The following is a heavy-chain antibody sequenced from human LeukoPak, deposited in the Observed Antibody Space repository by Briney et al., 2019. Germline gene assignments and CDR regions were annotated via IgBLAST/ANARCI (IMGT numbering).Heavy chain of an antibody. CDR3: ASLTNYCSSTSCYYMDV. J-gene: IGHJ6*03. CDR1: GGTFSSYA. Sequence: GASVKVSCKASGGTFSSYAISWVRQAPGRGLEWMGGIIPIFGTANYAQKFQGRVTITADESTSTAYMELSSLRSEDTAVYYCASLTNYCSSTSCYYMDVWGKGTTVTVSS. V-gene: IGHV1-69*13. CDR2: IIPIFGTA. D-gene: IGHD2-2*01.